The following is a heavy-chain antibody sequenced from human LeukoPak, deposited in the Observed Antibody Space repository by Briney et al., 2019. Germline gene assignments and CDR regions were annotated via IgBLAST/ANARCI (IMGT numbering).Heavy chain of an antibody. J-gene: IGHJ3*02. CDR3: ARDGGDCYSWYRRDAFDI. V-gene: IGHV3-48*03. D-gene: IGHD2-21*02. CDR1: GFTFSSYE. CDR2: ISSSGSTI. Sequence: GGSLRLSCAASGFTFSSYEMNWVRQAPGKGLEWVSYISSSGSTIYYADSVKSRFTISRDNAKNSLYLQMNSLRAEDTAVYYCARDGGDCYSWYRRDAFDIWGQGTMVTVSS.